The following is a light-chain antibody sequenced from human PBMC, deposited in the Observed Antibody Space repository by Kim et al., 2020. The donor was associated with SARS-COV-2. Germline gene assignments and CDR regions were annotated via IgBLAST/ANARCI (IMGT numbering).Light chain of an antibody. J-gene: IGKJ4*01. Sequence: ASTGDIVTITCRSSQTISTYLNWYQQKPGKPPKLLIYAASSLQSGVPLRFTGRGSGTEFSLSISSLQPEDFAIYYCQQSYSTPLTFGGGTKVDIK. CDR1: QTISTY. V-gene: IGKV1-39*01. CDR2: AAS. CDR3: QQSYSTPLT.